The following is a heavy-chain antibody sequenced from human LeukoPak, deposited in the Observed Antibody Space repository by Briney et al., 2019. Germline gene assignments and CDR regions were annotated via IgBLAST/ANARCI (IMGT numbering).Heavy chain of an antibody. CDR2: IKQDGSEK. J-gene: IGHJ4*02. D-gene: IGHD3-3*01. CDR1: GFSFSRYW. CDR3: AGHFGAWHYFDY. Sequence: QTGGSLRLSCAASGFSFSRYWMSWVRQAPGKGLEWVANIKQDGSEKNYVESVKGRFTISRDNAKNSLYLQTNSLRAEDTAVYYCAGHFGAWHYFDYWGQGTLVTVSS. V-gene: IGHV3-7*01.